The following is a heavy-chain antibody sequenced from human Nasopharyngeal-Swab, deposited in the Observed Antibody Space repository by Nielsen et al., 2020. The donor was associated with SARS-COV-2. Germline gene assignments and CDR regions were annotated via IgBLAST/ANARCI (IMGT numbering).Heavy chain of an antibody. CDR1: GGSISSYY. Sequence: SETLSLTCTVSGGSISSYYWSWIRQLPGKGLEWIGYIYYSGSTNYNPSLKSRVTIPVDTSKNQFSLKLSSVTAADTAVYYCARHPGYCSGGSCYSRWFDTWGQGTLVTVSS. CDR2: IYYSGST. J-gene: IGHJ5*02. CDR3: ARHPGYCSGGSCYSRWFDT. V-gene: IGHV4-59*08. D-gene: IGHD2-15*01.